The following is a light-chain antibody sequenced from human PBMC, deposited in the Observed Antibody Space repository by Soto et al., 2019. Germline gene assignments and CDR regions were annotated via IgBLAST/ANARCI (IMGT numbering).Light chain of an antibody. CDR2: GAS. Sequence: EIVMTKSPSTLSVFPGERATLSCRASQSVSSNLAWYQQKPGQAPRLLIYGASTRATGVPARFSGSGSGTEFSLTISSLQSEDFAVYYCQQYNDWPPITFGQGTRLEIK. CDR3: QQYNDWPPIT. CDR1: QSVSSN. J-gene: IGKJ5*01. V-gene: IGKV3-15*01.